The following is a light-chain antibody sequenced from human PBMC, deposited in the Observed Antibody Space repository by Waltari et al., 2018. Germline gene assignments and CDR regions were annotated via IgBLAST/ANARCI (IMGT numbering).Light chain of an antibody. J-gene: IGLJ3*02. Sequence: YQQHPGKAPNLIIFDVSKRPSGVSYRFSGSKSGNTASLTISGLQAEDEADYYCSSYTSSSTWVFGGGTKLTVL. CDR2: DVS. V-gene: IGLV2-14*03. CDR3: SSYTSSSTWV.